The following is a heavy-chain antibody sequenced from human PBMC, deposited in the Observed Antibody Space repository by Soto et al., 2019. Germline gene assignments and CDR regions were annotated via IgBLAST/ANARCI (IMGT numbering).Heavy chain of an antibody. D-gene: IGHD3-10*01. CDR1: GFTFSSYS. J-gene: IGHJ6*03. CDR2: ISSSSSYI. Sequence: GGSLRLSCAASGFTFSSYSMNWVRQAPGKGLEWVSSISSSSSYIYYADSVKGRFTISRDNAKNSLYLQMNSLRAEDTAVYYCARSPSGGSGSSTYYYMDVWGKGTTVTVSS. V-gene: IGHV3-21*01. CDR3: ARSPSGGSGSSTYYYMDV.